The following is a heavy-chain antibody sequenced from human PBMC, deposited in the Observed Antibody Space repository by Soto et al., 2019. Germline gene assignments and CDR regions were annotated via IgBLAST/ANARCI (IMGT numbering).Heavy chain of an antibody. D-gene: IGHD1-26*01. CDR1: GGSISSGDYY. J-gene: IGHJ4*02. V-gene: IGHV4-30-4*01. Sequence: QVQLQESGPGLVKPSQTLSLTCTVSGGSISSGDYYWSWIRQPPGKGLEWIGYIYYSGSTYYNPSLKSRVIISVDTSKNQFSLKLSSVTAADTAVYYCARVKRARSSATIFDYWGQGTLVTVSS. CDR2: IYYSGST. CDR3: ARVKRARSSATIFDY.